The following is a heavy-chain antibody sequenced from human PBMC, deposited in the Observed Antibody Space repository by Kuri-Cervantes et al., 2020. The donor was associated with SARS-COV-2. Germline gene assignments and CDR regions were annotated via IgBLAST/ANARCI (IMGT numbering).Heavy chain of an antibody. V-gene: IGHV1-69*13. CDR1: GGTFSSYA. D-gene: IGHD3-10*01. CDR3: ARARSGTIDAFDI. CDR2: IIPILGTA. J-gene: IGHJ3*02. Sequence: SVKVSCKASGGTFSSYALSWVRQAPGQGLEWMGGIIPILGTANYAQKFLGSVTITADESTSTAYMELRSLRSEDTAVYYCARARSGTIDAFDIWGQGTMVTISS.